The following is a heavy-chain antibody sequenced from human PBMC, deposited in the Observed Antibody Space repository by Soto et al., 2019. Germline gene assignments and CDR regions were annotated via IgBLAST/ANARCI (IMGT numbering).Heavy chain of an antibody. V-gene: IGHV1-18*01. Sequence: QVQLVQSGAEVKKPGASVKVSCKASGYTFTSYGISWVRQAPGQGLEWMGWISAYNGNTNYAQKRQGRVTMTTDTSTHTAYXXLXRXXADDTAVYYCARVDSGFWSGYPEEPDAQSANWFDPWGQGTPVTVSS. D-gene: IGHD3-3*01. J-gene: IGHJ5*02. CDR3: ARVDSGFWSGYPEEPDAQSANWFDP. CDR2: ISAYNGNT. CDR1: GYTFTSYG.